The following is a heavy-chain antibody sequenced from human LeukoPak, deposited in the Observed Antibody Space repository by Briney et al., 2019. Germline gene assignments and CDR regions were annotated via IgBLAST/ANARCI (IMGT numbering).Heavy chain of an antibody. CDR1: GYTFTSYG. J-gene: IGHJ4*02. CDR3: ARDLIGHYDILTGYYGLLDY. Sequence: GASVKVSCKASGYTFTSYGISWVRQAPGQGLEWIGWICAYNGNTNYAQKLQGRVTMTTDTSTSTAYMELRSLRSDDTAVYYCARDLIGHYDILTGYYGLLDYWGQGTLVTVSS. CDR2: ICAYNGNT. V-gene: IGHV1-18*01. D-gene: IGHD3-9*01.